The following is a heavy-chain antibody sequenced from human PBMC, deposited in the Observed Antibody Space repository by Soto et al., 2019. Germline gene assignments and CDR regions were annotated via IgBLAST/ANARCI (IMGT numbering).Heavy chain of an antibody. CDR3: ERAARRCGSGGSCSSGRDY. D-gene: IGHD2-15*01. CDR2: INHSGST. CDR1: GGSFSGYY. V-gene: IGHV4-34*01. Sequence: QVQLQQWGAGLLKPSETLSLTCAVYGGSFSGYYWSWIRQPPGKGLEWIGEINHSGSTNYNPSLKSRITISVDTSKNHFSLMLSSGPAAHAAGEYCERAARRCGSGGSCSSGRDYWGQGTLVTVSS. J-gene: IGHJ4*02.